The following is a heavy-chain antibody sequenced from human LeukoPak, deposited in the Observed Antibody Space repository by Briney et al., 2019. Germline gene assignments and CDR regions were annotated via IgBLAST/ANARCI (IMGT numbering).Heavy chain of an antibody. D-gene: IGHD1-26*01. CDR1: GFTFSSYA. V-gene: IGHV3-30-3*01. CDR3: ARDLYSGTYYGWLDP. CDR2: ISHDGSNK. J-gene: IGHJ5*02. Sequence: PGGSLRLSCAASGFTFSSYAMHWVRQAPGKGLDWVAVISHDGSNKYYADSVKGRFTISRDSSKNTLFLQMISLRPEDTAVFYCARDLYSGTYYGWLDPWGQGTLVTVSS.